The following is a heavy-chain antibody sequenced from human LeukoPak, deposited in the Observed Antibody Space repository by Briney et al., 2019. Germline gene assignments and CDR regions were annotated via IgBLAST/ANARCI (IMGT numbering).Heavy chain of an antibody. CDR2: IYYSGST. CDR3: AREGRYCSGGSCYHDAFDI. J-gene: IGHJ3*02. V-gene: IGHV4-59*01. D-gene: IGHD2-15*01. CDR1: GGSISSYY. Sequence: SETLSLTCTVSGGSISSYYWSWVRQSPGKGLEWIGHIYYSGSTNYHPSLKSRVTISVDTSKNQFSLKLSSVTAADTAVYYCAREGRYCSGGSCYHDAFDIWGQGTMVTVSS.